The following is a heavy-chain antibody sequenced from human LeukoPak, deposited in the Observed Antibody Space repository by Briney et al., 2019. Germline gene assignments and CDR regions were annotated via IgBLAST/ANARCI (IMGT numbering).Heavy chain of an antibody. Sequence: SETLSLTCAVYGGSFSGYYWSWIRQPPGKGLEWIGEINHSGSTNYNPSLKGRVTISVDTSKNQFSLKLSSVTAADTAVYYCARGDYRGNSDDYWGQGTLVTVSS. CDR2: INHSGST. CDR3: ARGDYRGNSDDY. V-gene: IGHV4-34*01. D-gene: IGHD4-23*01. J-gene: IGHJ4*02. CDR1: GGSFSGYY.